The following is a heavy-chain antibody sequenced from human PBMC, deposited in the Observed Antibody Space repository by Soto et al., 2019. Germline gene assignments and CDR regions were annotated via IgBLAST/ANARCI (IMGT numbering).Heavy chain of an antibody. D-gene: IGHD3-22*01. CDR1: GFTFSSYW. Sequence: GSLRLSCAASGFTFSSYWMNWVRQAPGKGLEWVANIKQDGSEKYYVDSVKGRFTISRDNAKNSLYLQMNSLRAEDTAVYYCASTGGDSSGYRAFDIWGQGTMVTVSS. J-gene: IGHJ3*02. CDR2: IKQDGSEK. V-gene: IGHV3-7*01. CDR3: ASTGGDSSGYRAFDI.